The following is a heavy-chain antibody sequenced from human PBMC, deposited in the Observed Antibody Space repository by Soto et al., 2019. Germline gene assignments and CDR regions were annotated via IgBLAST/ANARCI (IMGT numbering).Heavy chain of an antibody. Sequence: SETLSLTCNVSGGSVRRGETYWSWIRQSPGKGLEWIGNIHYSGSTYYMPSLRSRVTLSVDTSKNQFSLRLTSVTAEDTAVYYCARHEGNGNVWPLDYWGQGILVTVSS. CDR2: IHYSGST. CDR3: ARHEGNGNVWPLDY. V-gene: IGHV4-39*01. J-gene: IGHJ4*02. CDR1: GGSVRRGETY. D-gene: IGHD2-8*01.